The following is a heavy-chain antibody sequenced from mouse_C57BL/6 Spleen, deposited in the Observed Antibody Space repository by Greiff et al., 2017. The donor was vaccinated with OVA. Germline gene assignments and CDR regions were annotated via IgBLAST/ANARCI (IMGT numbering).Heavy chain of an antibody. CDR2: IDPENGDT. V-gene: IGHV14-4*01. CDR1: GFNIKDDY. D-gene: IGHD1-1*01. Sequence: ESGAELVRPGASVKLSCTASGFNIKDDYMHWVKQRPEQGLEWIGWIDPENGDTEYASKFQGKATITADTSSNTAYLQLSSLTSEDTAVYYCTTTVVATPFDYWGQGTTLTVSS. CDR3: TTTVVATPFDY. J-gene: IGHJ2*01.